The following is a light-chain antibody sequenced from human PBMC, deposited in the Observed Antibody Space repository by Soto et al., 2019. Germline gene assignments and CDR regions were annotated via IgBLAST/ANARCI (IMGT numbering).Light chain of an antibody. CDR3: QQYENYWT. CDR1: QSISSW. V-gene: IGKV1-5*01. Sequence: LQIAQSPSTLSATAGDRVTITCWASQSISSWLAWYQHKPGKAPKLLIYDASNLDSGVPSRFSGSGSGTEFSLTISNLQPDDCATYYCQQYENYWTFGQGTKVDIK. CDR2: DAS. J-gene: IGKJ1*01.